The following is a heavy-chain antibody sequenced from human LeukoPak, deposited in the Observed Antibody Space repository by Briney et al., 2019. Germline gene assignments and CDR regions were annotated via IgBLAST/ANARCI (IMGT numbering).Heavy chain of an antibody. V-gene: IGHV1-46*01. CDR2: IQPSGGST. Sequence: ASVKVSCKASGYTFTTYYIHWIRQAPGQGLEWMGIIQPSGGSTTYAQKFQGRVTMTRDTSTSTVYMDLSSLRFEDTAVYFCARDSRGSFDYWGQGALVTVSS. CDR3: ARDSRGSFDY. D-gene: IGHD3-10*01. J-gene: IGHJ4*02. CDR1: GYTFTTYY.